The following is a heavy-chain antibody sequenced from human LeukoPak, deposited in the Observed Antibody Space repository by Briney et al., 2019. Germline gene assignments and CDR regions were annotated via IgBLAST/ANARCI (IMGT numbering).Heavy chain of an antibody. J-gene: IGHJ6*03. Sequence: GASVKVSCKASGGTFSSYAISWVRQAPGQGPEWMGGIIPIFGTANYAQKFQGRVTITADESTSTAYMELSSLRSEDTAVYYCAITRVIPLYYYYMDVWGKGTTVTVSS. CDR3: AITRVIPLYYYYMDV. V-gene: IGHV1-69*13. CDR1: GGTFSSYA. D-gene: IGHD2-2*01. CDR2: IIPIFGTA.